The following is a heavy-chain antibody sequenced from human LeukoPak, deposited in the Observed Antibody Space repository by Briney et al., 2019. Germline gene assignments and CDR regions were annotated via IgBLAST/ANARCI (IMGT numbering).Heavy chain of an antibody. J-gene: IGHJ4*02. D-gene: IGHD6-13*01. V-gene: IGHV3-30-3*01. CDR3: ARDFFPIVDSTWYEIGY. CDR1: GFTFNDYA. CDR2: ISYDGYDK. Sequence: GRSLRLSCAASGFTFNDYAMYWVRQTPGKGLEWVALISYDGYDKSYADSVRGRFTISRDNSKNTLYLQMDSLRSEDTAVYYCARDFFPIVDSTWYEIGYWGQGTLVTVSS.